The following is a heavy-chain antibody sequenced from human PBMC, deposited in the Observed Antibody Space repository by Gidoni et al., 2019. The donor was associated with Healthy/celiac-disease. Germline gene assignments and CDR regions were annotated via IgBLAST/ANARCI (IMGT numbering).Heavy chain of an antibody. CDR2: ISDSGGST. J-gene: IGHJ4*02. D-gene: IGHD2-15*01. Sequence: EVQLLESGGGLVQPGGSLRLSCAASGFTFSSYAMIWVRQAPGKGLEWVSAISDSGGSTYYADSVKGRFTISRDNSKNTLYLQMNSLRAEDTAVYYCAKTDSQTRGYCSGGSCYSFDYWGQGTLVTVSS. CDR1: GFTFSSYA. V-gene: IGHV3-23*01. CDR3: AKTDSQTRGYCSGGSCYSFDY.